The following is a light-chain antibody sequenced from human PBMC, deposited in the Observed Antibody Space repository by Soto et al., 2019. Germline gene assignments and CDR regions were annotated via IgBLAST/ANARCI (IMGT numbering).Light chain of an antibody. CDR2: DVS. V-gene: IGLV2-11*01. CDR1: SSDVGGYKY. CDR3: CSYAGSRYV. Sequence: QSALTQPASVSGSPGQSITISCTGTSSDVGGYKYVSWYQQYPGKAPQVMIYDVSKRPSGVPDRFSGSKSGNTASLTISGLQAEDEADYYCCSYAGSRYVFGTGTKLTVL. J-gene: IGLJ1*01.